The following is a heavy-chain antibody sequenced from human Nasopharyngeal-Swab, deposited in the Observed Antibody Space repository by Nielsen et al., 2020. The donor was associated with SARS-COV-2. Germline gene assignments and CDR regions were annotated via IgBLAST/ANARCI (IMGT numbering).Heavy chain of an antibody. CDR3: ARDRADYHISYYYYYMDV. CDR2: INHSGST. V-gene: IGHV4-34*01. Sequence: SETLSLTCGVYGGSFSDHYWSWILPPPGKGLEWNGEINHSGSTNYNPSLKSRVTMSVDTSKNQFSLNLSSVTAADTAVYYCARDRADYHISYYYYYMDVWGKGTTVAVSS. D-gene: IGHD4-11*01. CDR1: GGSFSDHY. J-gene: IGHJ6*03.